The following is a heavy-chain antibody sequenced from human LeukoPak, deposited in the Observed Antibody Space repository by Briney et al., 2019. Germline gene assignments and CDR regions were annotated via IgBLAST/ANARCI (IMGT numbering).Heavy chain of an antibody. Sequence: ASVKVSCKASGYTFTGYYMHWVRQAPGQGLEWMGWINPNSGGTNYAQKFQGRVTMTRDTSISTAYMELSRLRSDDTAVYYCASYPPLTYYYDSSGYSYYWGQGTLVTVSS. J-gene: IGHJ4*02. CDR1: GYTFTGYY. CDR2: INPNSGGT. CDR3: ASYPPLTYYYDSSGYSYY. V-gene: IGHV1-2*02. D-gene: IGHD3-22*01.